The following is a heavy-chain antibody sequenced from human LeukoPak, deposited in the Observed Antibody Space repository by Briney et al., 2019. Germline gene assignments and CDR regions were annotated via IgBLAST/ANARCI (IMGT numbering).Heavy chain of an antibody. D-gene: IGHD4-23*01. V-gene: IGHV3-66*01. CDR2: IYSGGST. J-gene: IGHJ6*03. Sequence: GGSLRLSCAASGFTVSSNHMSWVRQAPGKGLEWVSVIYSGGSTYYADSVKGRFTISRDNSKNTLYLQMNSLRAEDTAVYYCARVSTVVNSYYYYYYMDVWGKGTTVTISS. CDR3: ARVSTVVNSYYYYYYMDV. CDR1: GFTVSSNH.